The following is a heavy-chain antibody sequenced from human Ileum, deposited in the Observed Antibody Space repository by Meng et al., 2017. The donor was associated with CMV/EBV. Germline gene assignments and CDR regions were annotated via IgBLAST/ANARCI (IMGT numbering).Heavy chain of an antibody. Sequence: GESLKISCAASGFTFTTYAMHWVRQAPGTGLEWVAFISYESSKKYYTDSVKGRFTVSRDNSKNTLYLQVNSLSAEDTAMYFFARARLSPYDGDAFEMWGQGTMVTVSS. V-gene: IGHV3-30*04. D-gene: IGHD3-16*01. J-gene: IGHJ3*02. CDR1: GFTFTTYA. CDR2: ISYESSKK. CDR3: ARARLSPYDGDAFEM.